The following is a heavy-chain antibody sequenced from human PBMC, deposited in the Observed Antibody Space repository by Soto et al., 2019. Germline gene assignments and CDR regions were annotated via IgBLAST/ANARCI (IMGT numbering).Heavy chain of an antibody. CDR3: AKDSTWIQLLKYYGMDV. Sequence: GGSLRLSCAASGFTFSSYGMHWVRQAPGEGLEWVAVISYDGSNKYYTDSVKGRFTISRDNSKSTLYLQMNSLRAEDTAVYYCAKDSTWIQLLKYYGMDVWGQGTTVTVSS. J-gene: IGHJ6*02. V-gene: IGHV3-30*18. CDR2: ISYDGSNK. D-gene: IGHD5-18*01. CDR1: GFTFSSYG.